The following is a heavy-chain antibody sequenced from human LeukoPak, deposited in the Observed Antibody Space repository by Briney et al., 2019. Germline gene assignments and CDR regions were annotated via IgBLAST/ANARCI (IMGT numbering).Heavy chain of an antibody. CDR3: AREALGGGGY. J-gene: IGHJ4*02. CDR2: IRSEGNSYAT. Sequence: GGSLRLSCAASGFTFSGSAMHWVRQASGKGLEWVGRIRSEGNSYATAYAASVKGRFTISRDNSKNTLYLQMNSLRAEDTAVYYCAREALGGGGYWGQGTLVTVSS. D-gene: IGHD3-10*01. CDR1: GFTFSGSA. V-gene: IGHV3-73*01.